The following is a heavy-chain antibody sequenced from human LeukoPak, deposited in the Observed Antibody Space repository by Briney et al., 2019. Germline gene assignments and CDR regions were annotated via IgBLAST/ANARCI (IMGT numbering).Heavy chain of an antibody. D-gene: IGHD2-8*01. Sequence: SETLSLTCAVYGGSFSGYYWSWIRQPPGKGLEWIGEINHSGSTNYNPSLESRVTISVDTSKNHFSLKLSSVTAADTAVYYCARMGALNDAFDIWGQGTMVTVSS. CDR1: GGSFSGYY. V-gene: IGHV4-34*01. CDR2: INHSGST. J-gene: IGHJ3*02. CDR3: ARMGALNDAFDI.